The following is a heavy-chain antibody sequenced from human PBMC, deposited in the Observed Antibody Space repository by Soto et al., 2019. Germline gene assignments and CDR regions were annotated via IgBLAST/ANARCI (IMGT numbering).Heavy chain of an antibody. D-gene: IGHD3-9*01. CDR1: GGSISGSAYY. CDR3: GRLEGLATISYYFDY. CDR2: LYYSGTT. Sequence: SETLSLTCTVSGGSISGSAYYWGWIRLPPGKGLEWMGSLYYSGTTYYNPSLRSRVSMSFDKSKNQFSLKLMSLSAADTAVYYCGRLEGLATISYYFDYWGQGALVTVSS. J-gene: IGHJ4*02. V-gene: IGHV4-39*01.